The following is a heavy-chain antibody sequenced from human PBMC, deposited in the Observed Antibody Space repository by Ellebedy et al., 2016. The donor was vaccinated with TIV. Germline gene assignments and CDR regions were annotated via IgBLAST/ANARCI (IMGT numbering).Heavy chain of an antibody. CDR1: GCTFRNYA. V-gene: IGHV3-23*01. D-gene: IGHD1-26*01. CDR3: ARDPVGVGPACDV. J-gene: IGHJ3*01. Sequence: GESLKISCAASGCTFRNYAMKWVRQAPGKGLEWVSSITESGGNTYYADSVKGRYTISRDNSKDTLFLQMNSLRAEDTAIYCCARDPVGVGPACDVWGQGTMVTVSS. CDR2: ITESGGNT.